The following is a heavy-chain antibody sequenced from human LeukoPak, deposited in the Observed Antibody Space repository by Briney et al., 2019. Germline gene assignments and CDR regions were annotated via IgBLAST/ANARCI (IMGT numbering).Heavy chain of an antibody. CDR3: AREGYYYDRSGYYFCFDY. Sequence: ASVKVSCKASGYAFTSYGISWVRQAPGQGLEWMGWISAYNGNTNYAQKLQGRVTMTADTSTSTAYMELRSLRSDDTAVYYCAREGYYYDRSGYYFCFDYWGQGTLVTVSS. J-gene: IGHJ4*02. D-gene: IGHD3-22*01. V-gene: IGHV1-18*01. CDR1: GYAFTSYG. CDR2: ISAYNGNT.